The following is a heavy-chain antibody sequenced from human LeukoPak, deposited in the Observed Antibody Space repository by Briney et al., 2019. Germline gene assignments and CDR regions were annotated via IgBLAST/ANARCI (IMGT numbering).Heavy chain of an antibody. CDR3: ARDLEWELLYGRAV. J-gene: IGHJ6*02. CDR1: GYTFSGYY. V-gene: IGHV1-2*02. D-gene: IGHD1-26*01. Sequence: ASVKVSCKASGYTFSGYYMHWVRQAPGQGLEWMGWINPNSGGINYAQKFQGRVTMTRDTSISTAYMELSRLRSDDTAVYYCARDLEWELLYGRAVWAQGTTVTVSS. CDR2: INPNSGGI.